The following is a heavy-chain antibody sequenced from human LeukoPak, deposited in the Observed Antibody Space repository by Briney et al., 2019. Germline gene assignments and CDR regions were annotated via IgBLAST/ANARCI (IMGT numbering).Heavy chain of an antibody. CDR3: ARRYDSIGSYHWYLDL. D-gene: IGHD3-22*01. V-gene: IGHV4-59*08. CDR1: GGSLSSYY. CDR2: IYYSGST. J-gene: IGHJ2*01. Sequence: SETLSLTCTVSGGSLSSYYWSWIRQPPGKGLEWIGYIYYSGSTNYNPSLKSRVTISIDTSKNQFSLKLSSVTAADTAVYYCARRYDSIGSYHWYLDLWGRGTLVTVSS.